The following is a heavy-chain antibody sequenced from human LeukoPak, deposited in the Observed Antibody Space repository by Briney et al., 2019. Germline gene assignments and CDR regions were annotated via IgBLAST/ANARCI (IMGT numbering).Heavy chain of an antibody. CDR3: ARELKWLVLDNYYYYYGMDV. D-gene: IGHD6-19*01. CDR2: ISAYNGNT. V-gene: IGHV1-18*01. Sequence: GASVKVSCKASGYTFTSYDINWVRQAPGQGLEWMGWISAYNGNTNYAQKLQGRVTMTTDTSTSTAYMELRSLRSDDTAVYYCARELKWLVLDNYYYYYGMDVWGQGTTVTVSS. CDR1: GYTFTSYD. J-gene: IGHJ6*02.